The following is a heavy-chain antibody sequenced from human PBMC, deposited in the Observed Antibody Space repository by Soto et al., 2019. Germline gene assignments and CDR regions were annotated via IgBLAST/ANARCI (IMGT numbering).Heavy chain of an antibody. CDR3: AHSLIGYYYDSSGSNWFDP. D-gene: IGHD3-22*01. Sequence: QITLKESGPTLVKPTQTLTLTCTFSGFSLSTSGVGVGWIHQPPGKALEWLALIYWDDDKRYSPSLKSRLTITKDTSKNQEVLTMTNMDPVDTATYYCAHSLIGYYYDSSGSNWFDPWGQGTLVTVSS. V-gene: IGHV2-5*02. CDR2: IYWDDDK. CDR1: GFSLSTSGVG. J-gene: IGHJ5*02.